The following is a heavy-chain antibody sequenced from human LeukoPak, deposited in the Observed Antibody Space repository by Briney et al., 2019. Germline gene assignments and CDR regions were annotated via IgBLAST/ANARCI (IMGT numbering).Heavy chain of an antibody. J-gene: IGHJ4*02. V-gene: IGHV3-66*01. CDR3: ARALYYFDY. CDR2: IYTGGST. Sequence: GGSLRLSCAVSGFTFTTYAMTWVRQAPGKGLEWVSVIYTGGSTFYADSVKGRFTISRDNSKNTLYLQMNSLRAEDTAVYYCARALYYFDYWGQGTLVTVSP. CDR1: GFTFTTYA.